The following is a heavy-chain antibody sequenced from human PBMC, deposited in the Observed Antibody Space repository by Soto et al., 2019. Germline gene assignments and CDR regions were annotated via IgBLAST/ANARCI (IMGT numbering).Heavy chain of an antibody. V-gene: IGHV4-59*03. Sequence: SETLSLTCAVSAASINSYYWSWIRQPPGKGLEWIGYIYDTGSANYNPSLKSRVTILVDTSKNQLSLKLSSVTAADTAVYYCAWGMVFTYYSYYYLDVWGKGTKVTVSS. D-gene: IGHD3-22*01. CDR3: AWGMVFTYYSYYYLDV. CDR2: IYDTGSA. J-gene: IGHJ6*03. CDR1: AASINSYY.